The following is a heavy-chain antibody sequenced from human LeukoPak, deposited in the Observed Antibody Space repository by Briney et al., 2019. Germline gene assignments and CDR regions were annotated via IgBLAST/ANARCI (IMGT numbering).Heavy chain of an antibody. CDR3: ARAVPYSSSWRS. D-gene: IGHD6-13*01. J-gene: IGHJ4*02. V-gene: IGHV4-59*01. Sequence: PSETLSLTCTVSGGSISSYYWSWIRQPPGKGLEWIGYIYYSGSTNYNPSLKSRVTISVDTSKNQFSLKLSSVTAADTAVYYCARAVPYSSSWRSWGQGTLVTVSS. CDR2: IYYSGST. CDR1: GGSISSYY.